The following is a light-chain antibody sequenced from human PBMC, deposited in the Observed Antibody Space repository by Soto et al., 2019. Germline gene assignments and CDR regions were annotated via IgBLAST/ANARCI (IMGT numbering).Light chain of an antibody. V-gene: IGKV3-20*01. CDR3: QQYGSSALT. J-gene: IGKJ4*02. CDR2: GAS. Sequence: EIVLTQSPGTLSLSPGERATLSCRASHSVSSSYLAWYQQKPGQAPRLLIYGASSRATGIPDRFSGSGSGTDFTLTISRLEPEDFAVYYCQQYGSSALTFGGGTEVEIK. CDR1: HSVSSSY.